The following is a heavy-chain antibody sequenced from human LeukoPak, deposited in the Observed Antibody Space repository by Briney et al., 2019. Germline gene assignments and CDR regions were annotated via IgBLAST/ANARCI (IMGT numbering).Heavy chain of an antibody. J-gene: IGHJ3*02. CDR3: ASAYYDYVWGSYRHGAFDI. Sequence: GASVKVSCKASGYTFTTHGIAWVRQAPGQGLEWMGLINPNSGGTNYAQKFQGRVTMTRDTSISTAYMELSRLRSDDTAVYYCASAYYDYVWGSYRHGAFDIWGQGTMVTVSS. D-gene: IGHD3-16*02. CDR1: GYTFTTHG. V-gene: IGHV1-2*02. CDR2: INPNSGGT.